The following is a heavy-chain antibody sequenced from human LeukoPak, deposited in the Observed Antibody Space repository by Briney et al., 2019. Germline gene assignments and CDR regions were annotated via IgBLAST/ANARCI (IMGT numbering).Heavy chain of an antibody. J-gene: IGHJ4*02. CDR3: ARGWLQSGFDY. D-gene: IGHD5-24*01. CDR2: TYYNSKWYN. Sequence: SQTLSLTCAISGDSVSNNDGGWNWIRQSPSRGLEWLGRTYYNSKWYNDYAVSVKSRMTINPDTSNNQFSLQLNCGTPEDTSVYYCARGWLQSGFDYWGQGSLVTVSS. V-gene: IGHV6-1*01. CDR1: GDSVSNNDGG.